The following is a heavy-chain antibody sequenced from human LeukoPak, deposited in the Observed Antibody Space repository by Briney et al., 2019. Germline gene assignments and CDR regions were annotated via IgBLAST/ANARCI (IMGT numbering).Heavy chain of an antibody. CDR3: ARVAQCGGDCYPFDY. CDR1: GGSISSGGYS. CDR2: IYHSGST. D-gene: IGHD2-21*02. V-gene: IGHV4-30-2*01. Sequence: SETLSLTCAVSGGSISSGGYSWSWIRQPPGKGLEWIGYIYHSGSTYYNPSLESRVTISVDRSKNQFSLKLSSVTAADTAVYYCARVAQCGGDCYPFDYWGQGTLVTVSS. J-gene: IGHJ4*02.